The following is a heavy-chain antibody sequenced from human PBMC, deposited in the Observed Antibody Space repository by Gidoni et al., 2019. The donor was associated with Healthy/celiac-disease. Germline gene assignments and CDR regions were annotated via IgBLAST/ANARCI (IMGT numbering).Heavy chain of an antibody. Sequence: QVQLVPSGAAVKKPGSSVKVSCKASGGTFSSYAISWVRQAPGQGLEWMGRIIPILGIANYAQKCQGRVTITADKSTSTAYMELSSLRSEDTAVYYCARVDHDYGDYLSLDPWGQGTLVTVSS. D-gene: IGHD4-17*01. J-gene: IGHJ5*02. V-gene: IGHV1-69*09. CDR1: GGTFSSYA. CDR2: IIPILGIA. CDR3: ARVDHDYGDYLSLDP.